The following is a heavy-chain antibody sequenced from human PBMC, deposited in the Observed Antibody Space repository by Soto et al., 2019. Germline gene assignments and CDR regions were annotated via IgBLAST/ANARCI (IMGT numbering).Heavy chain of an antibody. CDR2: ISGSGGST. Sequence: GESLKISCAASGFTFSSYAMSWVRQAPGKGLEWVSAISGSGGSTYYADSVKGRFTISRDNSKNTLYLQMNSLRAEDTAVYYCAKGHVLRYFDWLPELDYWGQGTLVTVSS. J-gene: IGHJ4*02. CDR3: AKGHVLRYFDWLPELDY. D-gene: IGHD3-9*01. V-gene: IGHV3-23*01. CDR1: GFTFSSYA.